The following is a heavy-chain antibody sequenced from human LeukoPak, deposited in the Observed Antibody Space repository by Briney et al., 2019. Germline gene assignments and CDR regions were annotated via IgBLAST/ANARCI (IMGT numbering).Heavy chain of an antibody. V-gene: IGHV3-30-3*02. J-gene: IGHJ1*01. CDR1: GFTFSSYA. CDR2: ISYDGSNK. D-gene: IGHD4-17*01. CDR3: AKKAEDYGDSVTQH. Sequence: SGGSLRLSCAASGFTFSSYAMHWVRQAPGKGLEWVAVISYDGSNKYYADSVKGRFTISRDNSKNTLYLQMNSLRAEDTAVYYCAKKAEDYGDSVTQHWGQGTLVTVSS.